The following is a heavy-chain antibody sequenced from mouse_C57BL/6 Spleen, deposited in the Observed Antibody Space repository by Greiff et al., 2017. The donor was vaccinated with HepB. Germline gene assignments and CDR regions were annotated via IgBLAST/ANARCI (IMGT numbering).Heavy chain of an antibody. CDR2: IDPSDSYT. Sequence: QVQLQQSGAELVMPGASVKLSCKASGYTFTSYWMHWVKQRPGQGLEWIGEIDPSDSYTNYNQKFKGKSTLTVDKSSSTAYMQLSSLTSEDSAVYYCARRGDSNYFWFAYWGQGTLVTVSA. V-gene: IGHV1-69*01. CDR1: GYTFTSYW. D-gene: IGHD2-5*01. J-gene: IGHJ3*01. CDR3: ARRGDSNYFWFAY.